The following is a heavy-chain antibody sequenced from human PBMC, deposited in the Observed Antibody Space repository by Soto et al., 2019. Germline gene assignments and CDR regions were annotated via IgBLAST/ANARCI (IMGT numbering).Heavy chain of an antibody. CDR3: ARDLTLRRFLEWLLYFDY. V-gene: IGHV3-21*01. CDR1: GFTFSSYS. J-gene: IGHJ4*02. Sequence: GGSLRLSCAASGFTFSSYSMNWVRQAPGKGLEWVSSISSSSSSYIYYADSVKGRFTISRDNAKNSLYLQMNSLRAEDTAVYYCARDLTLRRFLEWLLYFDYWGQGTLVTVSS. D-gene: IGHD3-3*01. CDR2: ISSSSSSYI.